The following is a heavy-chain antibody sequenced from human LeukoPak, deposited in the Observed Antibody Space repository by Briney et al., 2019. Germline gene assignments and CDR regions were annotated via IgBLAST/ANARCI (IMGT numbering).Heavy chain of an antibody. CDR3: ARLINGSSADY. CDR2: IYYRGNT. Sequence: PSETLSLTCTVSGGSISSSNYHWGWIRQPPGKGLEWIGSIYYRGNTYYNPSLKSRVTISVDTSRNQFSLKLTSVTAADTAVYYCARLINGSSADYWGQGTLVTVSS. CDR1: GGSISSSNYH. V-gene: IGHV4-39*01. D-gene: IGHD1-26*01. J-gene: IGHJ4*02.